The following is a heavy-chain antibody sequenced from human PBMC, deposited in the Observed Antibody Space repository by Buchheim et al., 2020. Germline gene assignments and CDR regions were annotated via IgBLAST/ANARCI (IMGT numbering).Heavy chain of an antibody. CDR3: ARGPSPPYGDYRPDP. D-gene: IGHD4-17*01. CDR1: GGSFSGYY. J-gene: IGHJ5*02. CDR2: INHSGST. V-gene: IGHV4-34*01. Sequence: QVQLQQWGAGLLKPSGTLSLTCAVYGGSFSGYYWSWIRQPPGKGLEWIGEINHSGSTNYNPSLKSRVTISVDTSKKQFSLKLSSVTAADTAVYYCARGPSPPYGDYRPDPWGQGTL.